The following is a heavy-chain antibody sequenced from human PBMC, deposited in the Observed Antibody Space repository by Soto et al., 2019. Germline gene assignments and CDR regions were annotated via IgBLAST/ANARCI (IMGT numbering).Heavy chain of an antibody. V-gene: IGHV3-23*01. D-gene: IGHD5-18*01. J-gene: IGHJ4*02. CDR1: GFTFSSYA. CDR3: AKDRGVNSYGRYDDY. Sequence: GGSLRLSCAASGFTFSSYAMSWVRQAPGKGLEWVTAISGSGGSTYYADSVKGRFTISRDNTKNTLYLQMNSLRAEDTAVYYCAKDRGVNSYGRYDDYWGQGTLVTVSS. CDR2: ISGSGGST.